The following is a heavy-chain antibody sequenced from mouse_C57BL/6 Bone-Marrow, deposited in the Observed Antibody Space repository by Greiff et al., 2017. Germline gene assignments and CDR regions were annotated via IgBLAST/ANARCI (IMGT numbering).Heavy chain of an antibody. CDR3: TTTVSNPYYFDY. CDR2: IDPENGDT. J-gene: IGHJ2*01. CDR1: GFNIKDDY. V-gene: IGHV14-4*01. Sequence: EVKLMESGAELVRPGASVKLSCTASGFNIKDDYMHWVKQRPEQGLEWIGWIDPENGDTEYASKFQGKATITADTSSNTAYLQLSSLTSEDTAVYYCTTTVSNPYYFDYWGQGTTLTVSS. D-gene: IGHD2-5*01.